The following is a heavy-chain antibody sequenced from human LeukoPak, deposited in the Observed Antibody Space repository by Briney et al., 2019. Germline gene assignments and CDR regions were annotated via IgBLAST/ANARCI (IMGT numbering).Heavy chain of an antibody. Sequence: PGGSLRLSCAASGFTVSSNHMSWVRQAPGKGLEWVSVIYSGGSTYYADSVKGRFTISRDNSKNTLYFQMNSLRAEDTAVYYCARDLAHDYGDYGYYYYGMDVWGQGTTVTVSS. J-gene: IGHJ6*02. CDR1: GFTVSSNH. D-gene: IGHD4-17*01. CDR3: ARDLAHDYGDYGYYYYGMDV. CDR2: IYSGGST. V-gene: IGHV3-53*01.